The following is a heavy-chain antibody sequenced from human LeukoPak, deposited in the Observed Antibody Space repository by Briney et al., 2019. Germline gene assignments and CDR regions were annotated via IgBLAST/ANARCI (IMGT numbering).Heavy chain of an antibody. CDR3: ARDLVAGTPFFDY. D-gene: IGHD6-19*01. J-gene: IGHJ4*02. CDR1: GGTFSSYA. CDR2: IIPILGIA. Sequence: SVKVSCKASGGTFSSYAISWVRQAPGQGLEWVGRIIPILGIANYAQKFQGRVTITADKSTSTAYMELSSLRSEDTAVYYCARDLVAGTPFFDYWGQGTLVTVSS. V-gene: IGHV1-69*04.